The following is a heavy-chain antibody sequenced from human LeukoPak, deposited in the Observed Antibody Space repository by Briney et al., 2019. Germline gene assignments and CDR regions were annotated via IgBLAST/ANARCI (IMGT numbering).Heavy chain of an antibody. CDR2: ISSGGHTI. V-gene: IGHV3-11*04. D-gene: IGHD5-18*01. J-gene: IGHJ4*02. CDR1: GFTFNDYY. CDR3: ARHLSGITGYTYGRGIDY. Sequence: PGGSLRLPCAASGFTFNDYYMSWIRQAPGKGLEWLAYISSGGHTIYYADSVKGRFTISRDNAQNSLFLQMNSLSAEDTAVYYCARHLSGITGYTYGRGIDYWGQGTVLTVSS.